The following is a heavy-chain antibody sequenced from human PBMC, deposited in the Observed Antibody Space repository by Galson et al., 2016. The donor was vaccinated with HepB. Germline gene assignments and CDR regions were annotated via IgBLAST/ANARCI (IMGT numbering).Heavy chain of an antibody. CDR3: ARGITPFLRFDP. Sequence: SVKVSCKASGYTFTPYDIYWVRQAPGQGLEWMGWINPNNGDTMYAQNFRGRVTLTRDTSISTAYMGLDSLTSDDTAVYYCARGITPFLRFDPWGQGTLVTVSS. CDR1: GYTFTPYD. J-gene: IGHJ5*02. V-gene: IGHV1-2*02. CDR2: INPNNGDT.